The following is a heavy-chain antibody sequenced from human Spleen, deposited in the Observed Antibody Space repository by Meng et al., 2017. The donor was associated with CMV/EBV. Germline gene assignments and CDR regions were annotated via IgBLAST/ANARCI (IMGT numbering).Heavy chain of an antibody. V-gene: IGHV4-30-4*08. CDR3: ARVAQLAAAGTILSLNWFDP. Sequence: VALPGSGRGLVKPSQTLSLTCTVSGGSISSGDYYWSWIRQPPGKGLEWIGYIYYSGSTYYNPSLKSRVTISVDTSKNQFSLKLSSVTAADTAVYYCARVAQLAAAGTILSLNWFDPWGQGTLVTVSS. CDR1: GGSISSGDYY. D-gene: IGHD6-13*01. CDR2: IYYSGST. J-gene: IGHJ5*02.